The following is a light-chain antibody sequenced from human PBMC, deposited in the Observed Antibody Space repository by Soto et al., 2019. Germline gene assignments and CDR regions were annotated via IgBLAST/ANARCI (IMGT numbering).Light chain of an antibody. Sequence: EKVMTQSPATLSMSPGERATLSCRASQSVSNFLAWYQQKPGQAPRLLIYGASTRATGVPARFSGSGSGTEFTLTISSLQSEDFAVYYCQQYSNWPSWTFGQGTRWKSN. CDR1: QSVSNF. V-gene: IGKV3-15*01. CDR2: GAS. J-gene: IGKJ1*01. CDR3: QQYSNWPSWT.